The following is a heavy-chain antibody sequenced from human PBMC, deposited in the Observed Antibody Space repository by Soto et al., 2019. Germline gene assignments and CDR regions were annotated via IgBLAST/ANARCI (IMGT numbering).Heavy chain of an antibody. CDR2: IYYSGDT. V-gene: IGHV4-30-4*01. D-gene: IGHD6-13*01. Sequence: PSETLSLTCTVSGGSIISGDYYWSWIRQTPGKGLEWIGYIYYSGDTNYNPSLKSRVIISVDTSKNQFSLKLSSVTAADTAVYYCASRIAAAGMERYYYYYYGMDVWGQGTTVTVSS. CDR3: ASRIAAAGMERYYYYYYGMDV. J-gene: IGHJ6*02. CDR1: GGSIISGDYY.